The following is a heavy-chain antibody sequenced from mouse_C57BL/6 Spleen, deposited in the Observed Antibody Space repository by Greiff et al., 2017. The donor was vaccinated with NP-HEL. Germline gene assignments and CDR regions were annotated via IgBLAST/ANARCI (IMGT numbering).Heavy chain of an antibody. CDR3: ARSYGNYWYFDV. V-gene: IGHV1-39*01. CDR2: INPNYGTT. D-gene: IGHD2-1*01. Sequence: EVKLQESGPELVKPGASVKISCKASGYSFTDYNMNWVKQSNGKSLEWIGVINPNYGTTSSNQKFKGKATLTVDQSSSTAYMQLNSLTTEDSAVYYCARSYGNYWYFDVWGTGTTVTVSS. J-gene: IGHJ1*03. CDR1: GYSFTDYN.